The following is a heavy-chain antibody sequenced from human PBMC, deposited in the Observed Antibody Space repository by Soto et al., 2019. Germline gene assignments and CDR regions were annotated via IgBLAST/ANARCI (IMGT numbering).Heavy chain of an antibody. CDR2: IYYSGST. V-gene: IGHV4-31*01. D-gene: IGHD3-22*01. CDR1: GGSISSGGYY. CDR3: ARSYDSSGYLAY. Sequence: QVQLQESGPGLVKPSQTLSLTCTVSGGSISSGGYYWSWIRQHPGKGLEWIGYIYYSGSTYYNPSLKSLVTISVDPSKNQFSLKLSSVTAADTAVYYCARSYDSSGYLAYWGQGTLVTVSS. J-gene: IGHJ4*02.